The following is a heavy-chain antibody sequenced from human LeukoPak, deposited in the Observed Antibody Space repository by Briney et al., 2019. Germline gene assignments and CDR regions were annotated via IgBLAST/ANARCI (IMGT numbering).Heavy chain of an antibody. CDR2: IYPGDYDP. V-gene: IGHV5-51*01. J-gene: IGHJ4*02. CDR3: ARRQGCSSTSCPPDS. D-gene: IGHD2-2*01. CDR1: GYCFTCYW. Sequence: GESLQLSCRGSGYCFTCYWIGWVRQMPGQGLEWMGIIYPGDYDPSYGAPFQGQVNKSPDKTINTPCLEWRSLRASGPAMYFCARRQGCSSTSCPPDSWGQGTLVTVSS.